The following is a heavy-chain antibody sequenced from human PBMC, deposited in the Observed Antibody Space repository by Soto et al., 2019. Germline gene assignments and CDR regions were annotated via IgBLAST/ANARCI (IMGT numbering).Heavy chain of an antibody. V-gene: IGHV1-24*01. Sequence: ASVKVSCKVTGYSLSEFSMHWVRQAPGKGLEWMGGFDPEDGETIYAQKFQGRVTMTEDTSTDTAYMELSSLRSEDTAVYYCEKEGVFGQLVYNGGFDYGGEGPLVTVPP. CDR1: GYSLSEFS. J-gene: IGHJ4*02. CDR2: FDPEDGET. D-gene: IGHD6-13*01. CDR3: EKEGVFGQLVYNGGFDY.